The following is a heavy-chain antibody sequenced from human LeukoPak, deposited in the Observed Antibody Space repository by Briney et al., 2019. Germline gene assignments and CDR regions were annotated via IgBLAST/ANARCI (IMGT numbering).Heavy chain of an antibody. CDR1: GFPISDHY. CDR2: ISSDGNVV. J-gene: IGHJ4*02. V-gene: IGHV3-11*01. CDR3: ARDRLYGSGSYYKRFDY. Sequence: NPGGSLRLSCAASGFPISDHYMSWIRQAPGKGLDWVSYISSDGNVVYYADSVKGRFTISRDTAKNSLYLQMNSLRAEDTAVYYCARDRLYGSGSYYKRFDYWGQGTLVTVSS. D-gene: IGHD3-10*01.